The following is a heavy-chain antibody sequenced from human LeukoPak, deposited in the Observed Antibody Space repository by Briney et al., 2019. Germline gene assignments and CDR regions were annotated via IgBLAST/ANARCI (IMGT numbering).Heavy chain of an antibody. V-gene: IGHV3-7*05. J-gene: IGHJ4*02. CDR2: IKEDGSEK. Sequence: GGSLRLSCAASGFTFSNYWMSWVRQAPGKGLEWVANIKEDGSEKYYVDSVKGRFTISRDNAKNSLYLQMNSLRAEDTAVYYCARGRRYCSSTICSNFDFWGQGTLVTVSS. CDR3: ARGRRYCSSTICSNFDF. CDR1: GFTFSNYW. D-gene: IGHD2-2*01.